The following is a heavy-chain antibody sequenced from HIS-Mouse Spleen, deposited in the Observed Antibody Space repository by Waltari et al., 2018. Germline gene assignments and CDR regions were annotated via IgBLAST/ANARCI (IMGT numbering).Heavy chain of an antibody. Sequence: QLQLQESGPGLVKPSETLSLTCTVPGCSISRSSYYRGWIRQPPGKGLEWIGSIYYSGSTYYNPSLKSRVTISVDTSKNQFSLKLSSVTAADTAVYYCAREIPYSSSWYDWYFDLWGRGTLVTVSS. CDR2: IYYSGST. D-gene: IGHD6-13*01. CDR1: GCSISRSSYY. CDR3: AREIPYSSSWYDWYFDL. J-gene: IGHJ2*01. V-gene: IGHV4-39*07.